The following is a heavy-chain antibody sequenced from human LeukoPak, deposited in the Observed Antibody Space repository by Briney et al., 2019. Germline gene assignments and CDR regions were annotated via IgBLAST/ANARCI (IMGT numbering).Heavy chain of an antibody. V-gene: IGHV3-23*01. CDR2: ISGSGGST. J-gene: IGHJ4*02. D-gene: IGHD6-6*01. CDR1: GFTFSSYA. CDR3: ARDEGEVAARPSFDY. Sequence: GGSLRLSCAASGFTFSSYAMSWVRQAPGEGLEWVSGISGSGGSTYYADSVKGRFTISRDNSKNTMYLQMNSLRAEDTAVYYCARDEGEVAARPSFDYWGQGTLVTVSS.